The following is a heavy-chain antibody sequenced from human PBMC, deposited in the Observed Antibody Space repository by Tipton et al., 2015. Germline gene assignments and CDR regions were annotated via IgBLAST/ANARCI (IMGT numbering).Heavy chain of an antibody. CDR1: GDSFSSASYY. CDR3: AEIGYFYGMDV. J-gene: IGHJ6*02. V-gene: IGHV4-39*01. CDR2: VFYNGST. Sequence: TLSLTCSVSGDSFSSASYYWGWVRQPPGKGLEWIGSVFYNGSTSYNPSLKSRLTISVDTSKSQFSLNLNSATAADTALYFCAEIGYFYGMDVWGRGTTVIVS.